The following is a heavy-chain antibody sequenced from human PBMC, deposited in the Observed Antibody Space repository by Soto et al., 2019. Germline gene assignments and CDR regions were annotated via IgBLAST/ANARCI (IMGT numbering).Heavy chain of an antibody. CDR3: ARYWVGANGSWFDP. V-gene: IGHV4-31*03. CDR2: IYYSGST. J-gene: IGHJ5*02. CDR1: GGSISSGGYY. D-gene: IGHD1-26*01. Sequence: SETLSLTCTVSGGSISSGGYYWSWIRQHPGKGLEWIGYIYYSGSTYYNPSLKSRVTISVDTSKNQFSLKLSSVTAADTAVYYCARYWVGANGSWFDPWGQGTLVTV.